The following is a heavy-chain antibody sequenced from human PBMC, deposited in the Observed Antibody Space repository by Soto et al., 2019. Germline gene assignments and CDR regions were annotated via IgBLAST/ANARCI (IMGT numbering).Heavy chain of an antibody. CDR1: DYTFTSYG. CDR2: ITAYNGNT. CDR3: ARFLGNYDYIWGNYRYYFDY. Sequence: ASVKVSCKASDYTFTSYGISWVRQAPGQGLELMGWITAYNGNTNYAQQLRGRVTMTTDTSTSTAYMELRSLRSDDTAVYYCARFLGNYDYIWGNYRYYFDYWGQGTLVTV. J-gene: IGHJ4*02. D-gene: IGHD3-16*02. V-gene: IGHV1-18*01.